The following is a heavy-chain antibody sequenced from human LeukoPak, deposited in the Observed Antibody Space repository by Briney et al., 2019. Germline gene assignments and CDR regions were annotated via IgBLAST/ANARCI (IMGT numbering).Heavy chain of an antibody. Sequence: SETLSLTCTVSGGSISSSSYYWGWIRQPPGKGLEWIGSIYYSGSTYYNPSLKSRVTISVDTSKNQFSLKLSSVTAADTAVYYCARGDYYDSRYWFDPWGQGTLVTVSS. CDR2: IYYSGST. D-gene: IGHD3-22*01. CDR3: ARGDYYDSRYWFDP. J-gene: IGHJ5*02. CDR1: GGSISSSSYY. V-gene: IGHV4-39*07.